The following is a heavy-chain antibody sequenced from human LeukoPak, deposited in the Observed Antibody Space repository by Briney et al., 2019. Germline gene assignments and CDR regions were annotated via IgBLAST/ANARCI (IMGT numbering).Heavy chain of an antibody. Sequence: PGGSLRLSCAASGFTFSDYYMSWIRQAPGKGLEWVSYISSSGSTIYYADSVKGRFTISRDNSKNTLYLQMNSLRAEDTAVYYCAKETEPHEVYDYGTFGYWGQGTLVTVSS. CDR1: GFTFSDYY. D-gene: IGHD4-17*01. V-gene: IGHV3-11*04. J-gene: IGHJ4*02. CDR3: AKETEPHEVYDYGTFGY. CDR2: ISSSGSTI.